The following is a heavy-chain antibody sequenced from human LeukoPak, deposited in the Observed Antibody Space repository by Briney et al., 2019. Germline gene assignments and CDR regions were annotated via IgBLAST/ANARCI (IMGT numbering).Heavy chain of an antibody. V-gene: IGHV4-34*01. CDR2: INHSGST. CDR1: GGSFSGYY. J-gene: IGHJ4*02. CDR3: AKNNGSRGYFDY. Sequence: SETLSLTCAVYGGSFSGYYWSWIRQPPGKGLEWIGEINHSGSTNYNPSLKSRVTISVDTSKNQFSLKLSSVTAADTAVYYCAKNNGSRGYFDYWGQGALVTVSS. D-gene: IGHD1-26*01.